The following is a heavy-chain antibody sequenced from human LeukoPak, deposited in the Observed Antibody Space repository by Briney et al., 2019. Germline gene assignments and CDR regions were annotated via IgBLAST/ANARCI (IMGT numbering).Heavy chain of an antibody. CDR1: GGSISSYY. CDR3: ARHIYCSSTSCYSVFDY. CDR2: IYYSGST. J-gene: IGHJ4*02. D-gene: IGHD2-2*02. Sequence: SETLSLTCTVSGGSISSYYWSWIRQPPGKGLEWIGYIYYSGSTNYNPSLKSRVTISVDTSKNQFSLKLSSVTAADTAVYYCARHIYCSSTSCYSVFDYWGQGTLVTVSS. V-gene: IGHV4-59*08.